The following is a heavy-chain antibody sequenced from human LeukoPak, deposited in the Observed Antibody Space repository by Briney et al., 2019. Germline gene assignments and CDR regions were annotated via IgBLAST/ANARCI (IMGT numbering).Heavy chain of an antibody. V-gene: IGHV3-30*03. Sequence: GGSLRPSCAASGFTFSRYGIHWVRQAPGKGLEWVAVISYDGGIKYYADSVKGRFTISRDNSKNTLYLEMNSLGAEDTAVYFCARLGPVNKDHYIDVGGKGTTVTISS. CDR2: ISYDGGIK. CDR3: ARLGPVNKDHYIDV. J-gene: IGHJ6*03. D-gene: IGHD4-17*01. CDR1: GFTFSRYG.